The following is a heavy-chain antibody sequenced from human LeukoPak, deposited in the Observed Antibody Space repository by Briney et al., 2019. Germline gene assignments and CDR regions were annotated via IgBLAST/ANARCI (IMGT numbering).Heavy chain of an antibody. V-gene: IGHV3-7*04. CDR1: GFPFSSYW. CDR3: TRVGYIDEGIDY. Sequence: PGGSLRLSCVASGFPFSSYWMTWVRQAPGKEREWVANIKQDGSKKSYVDSVKGRFTISRDNAKNSLYLQMNSLRAEDTAIYYCTRVGYIDEGIDYWGQGTLVTVSS. D-gene: IGHD5-24*01. J-gene: IGHJ4*02. CDR2: IKQDGSKK.